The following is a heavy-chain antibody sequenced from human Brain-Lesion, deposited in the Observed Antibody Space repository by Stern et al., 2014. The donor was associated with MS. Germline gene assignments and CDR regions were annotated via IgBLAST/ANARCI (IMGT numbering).Heavy chain of an antibody. CDR2: FDPEDGET. D-gene: IGHD1-26*01. V-gene: IGHV1-24*01. J-gene: IGHJ4*02. Sequence: QVQLVESGAEVKKPGASVKVSCKVSGYTLTELSMYWVRQAPRKGLEWMGGFDPEDGETIYAQKFQGRVTMTEDTSTDTAYMELSSLRSEDTAVYYCATLSPGAGGNYYRHFDYWGQGTLVTVSS. CDR3: ATLSPGAGGNYYRHFDY. CDR1: GYTLTELS.